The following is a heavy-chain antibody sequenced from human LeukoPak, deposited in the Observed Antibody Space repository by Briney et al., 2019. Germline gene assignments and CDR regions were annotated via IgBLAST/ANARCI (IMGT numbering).Heavy chain of an antibody. D-gene: IGHD3-3*01. J-gene: IGHJ5*02. Sequence: AASVKVSCKASGYTFTGYYMHWVRQAPGQGLEWMGWINPNSGGTNYAQKFQGRVTITTDESTSTAYMELSSLRSEDTAVYYCARGQETFITIFGVGGYNWFDPWGQGTLVTVSS. CDR2: INPNSGGT. V-gene: IGHV1-2*02. CDR1: GYTFTGYY. CDR3: ARGQETFITIFGVGGYNWFDP.